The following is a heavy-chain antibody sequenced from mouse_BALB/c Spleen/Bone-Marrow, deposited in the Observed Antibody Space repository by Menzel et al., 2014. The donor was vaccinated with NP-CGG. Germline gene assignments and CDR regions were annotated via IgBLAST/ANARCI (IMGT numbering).Heavy chain of an antibody. J-gene: IGHJ1*01. Sequence: EVKLVESGGGLVQPGGSLRLSCANSGFTFTDYYMSWVCQPPGKALEWLGFIRNKANGYTTEYSASVKGRFTISRDNSQSILYLQMNTLTADDTTTYYCSRDNYYLIYLYFDVLGPGTTVTISS. CDR3: SRDNYYLIYLYFDV. CDR1: GFTFTDYY. D-gene: IGHD1-1*01. CDR2: IRNKANGYTT. V-gene: IGHV7-3*02.